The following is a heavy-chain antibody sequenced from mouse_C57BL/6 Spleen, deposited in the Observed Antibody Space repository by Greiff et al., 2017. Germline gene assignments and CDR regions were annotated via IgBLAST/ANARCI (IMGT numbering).Heavy chain of an antibody. CDR3: ARNTRTTTVVANWYFDV. D-gene: IGHD1-1*01. V-gene: IGHV2-9-1*01. J-gene: IGHJ1*03. Sequence: VQLQQSGPGLVAPSQSLSITCTVSGFSLTSYAISWVRQPPGKGLEWLGVIWTGGGTNYNSAPKSRLNISKDNSKSQVFLKMNSLQTDDTARYYCARNTRTTTVVANWYFDVWGTGTTVTVSS. CDR2: IWTGGGT. CDR1: GFSLTSYA.